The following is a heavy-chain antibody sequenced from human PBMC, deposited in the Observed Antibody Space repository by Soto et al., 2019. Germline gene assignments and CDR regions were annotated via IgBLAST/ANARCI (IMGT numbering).Heavy chain of an antibody. CDR1: GYTFTSYG. CDR3: ARELGYCISTSCYGGAFDI. CDR2: ISAYNGNT. J-gene: IGHJ3*02. D-gene: IGHD2-2*01. Sequence: ASVKVSCKASGYTFTSYGISWVRQAPGQGLEWMGWISAYNGNTNYAQKLQGRVTMTTDTSTSTAYMELRSLRSDDTAVYYCARELGYCISTSCYGGAFDIWGQGTMVIVSS. V-gene: IGHV1-18*01.